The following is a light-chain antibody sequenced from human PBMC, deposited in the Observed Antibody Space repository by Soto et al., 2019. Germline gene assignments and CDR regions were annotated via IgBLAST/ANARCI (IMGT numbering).Light chain of an antibody. J-gene: IGLJ1*01. Sequence: QSVLTQPASVSGSPGQSITISCTGTSSGIRGYNYVSWYQQLPGNAPKLIMYEVSNRPSGISNRFSGSKSGNTASLTIYGLQAEDEADYYCSSKSPDFFGNGTKVTVL. V-gene: IGLV2-14*01. CDR2: EVS. CDR3: SSKSPDF. CDR1: SSGIRGYNY.